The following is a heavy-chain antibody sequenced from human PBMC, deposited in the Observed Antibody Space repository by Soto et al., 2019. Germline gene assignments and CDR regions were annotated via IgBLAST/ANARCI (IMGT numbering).Heavy chain of an antibody. V-gene: IGHV3-11*01. CDR1: GFTFSDYY. CDR3: ARPLEEDAFDI. Sequence: GGSLSLSCAASGFTFSDYYMSWIRQAPGKELEWVSYISSSGSTIYYADSVKSRFTISRDNAKNSLYLQMNSLRAEDTAVYYCARPLEEDAFDIWGQGTMVTVSS. J-gene: IGHJ3*02. CDR2: ISSSGSTI.